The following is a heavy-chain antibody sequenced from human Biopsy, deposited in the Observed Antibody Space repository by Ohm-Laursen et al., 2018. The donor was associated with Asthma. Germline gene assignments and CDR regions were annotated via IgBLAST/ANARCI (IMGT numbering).Heavy chain of an antibody. J-gene: IGHJ6*02. CDR1: PGSFSGFF. Sequence: GTLSLTCYVYPGSFSGFFWTWIRQSPGKGLEWIGETNERGVTNNNPSLKSRVIISIDTYWNRVSLKLTSVTDADTAVYYCARGPELDVWGQGTTVTVSS. CDR2: TNERGVT. V-gene: IGHV4-34*01. CDR3: ARGPELDV.